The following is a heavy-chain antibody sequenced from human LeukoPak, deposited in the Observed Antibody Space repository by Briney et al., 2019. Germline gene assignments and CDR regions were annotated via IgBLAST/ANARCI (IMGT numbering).Heavy chain of an antibody. J-gene: IGHJ4*02. CDR3: AGENEYYDSSGHPGDY. Sequence: SETLSLTCTVSGGSISSSSYYWGWIRQPPGKGLEWIGSIYYSGSTYYNPSLKSRVTISVDTSKNQFSLKLSSVTAADTAVYYCAGENEYYDSSGHPGDYWGQGTLVTVSS. D-gene: IGHD3-22*01. CDR2: IYYSGST. CDR1: GGSISSSSYY. V-gene: IGHV4-39*07.